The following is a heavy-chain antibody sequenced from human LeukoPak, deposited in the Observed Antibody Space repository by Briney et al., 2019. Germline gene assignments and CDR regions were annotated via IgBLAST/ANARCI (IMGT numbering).Heavy chain of an antibody. Sequence: PSETLSLTCTVSGGSTSSGDYYWSWIRQSPGKGLEWIGYIYYSGSTYYNPSLKSRVTMSVDTSKNQFSLRLSSVTAADTAVYYCARGGRGVAVARRLVPGNWFDLWGQVTLITVSS. CDR2: IYYSGST. J-gene: IGHJ5*02. CDR3: ARGGRGVAVARRLVPGNWFDL. V-gene: IGHV4-30-4*08. D-gene: IGHD3-10*01. CDR1: GGSTSSGDYY.